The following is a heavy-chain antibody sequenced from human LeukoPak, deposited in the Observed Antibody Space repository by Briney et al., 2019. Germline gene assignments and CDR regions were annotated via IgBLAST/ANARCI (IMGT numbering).Heavy chain of an antibody. Sequence: SETLSLTCTVSGGSINSYYWSWIRQPPEKGLEWIGYIYYSGSTNYNPSLKSRVTISVDTSKNQFSLKLSSVTAADTAVYYCARGGWRELPVDYWGQGTLVTVSS. CDR3: ARGGWRELPVDY. CDR1: GGSINSYY. J-gene: IGHJ4*02. V-gene: IGHV4-59*01. D-gene: IGHD2-15*01. CDR2: IYYSGST.